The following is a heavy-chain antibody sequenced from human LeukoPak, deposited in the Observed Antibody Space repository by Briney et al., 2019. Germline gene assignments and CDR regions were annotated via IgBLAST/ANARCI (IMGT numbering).Heavy chain of an antibody. Sequence: PGGSLRLSCAASGFTLSNYEMIWVRQAPGKGLEWVSYITSSGTSIYYADSVKGRFTLSRDNTKNSLYLQMNSLRAEDTAVYYCARVRPTIFGVIIEPYFDYWGQGTLVTVSS. V-gene: IGHV3-48*03. CDR2: ITSSGTSI. J-gene: IGHJ4*02. D-gene: IGHD3-3*01. CDR1: GFTLSNYE. CDR3: ARVRPTIFGVIIEPYFDY.